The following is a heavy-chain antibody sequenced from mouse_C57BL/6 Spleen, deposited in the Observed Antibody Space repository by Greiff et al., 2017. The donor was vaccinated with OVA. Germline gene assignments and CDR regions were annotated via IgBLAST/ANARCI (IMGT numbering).Heavy chain of an antibody. CDR2: ISGGGGNT. V-gene: IGHV5-9*01. J-gene: IGHJ4*01. Sequence: VQLKESGGGLVKPGGSLKLSCAASGFTFSSYTMSWVRQTPEKRLEWVATISGGGGNTYYPDSVKGRFTISRDNAKNTLYLQMSSLRSEDTALYYCARQLFYAMDYWGQGTSVTVSS. CDR1: GFTFSSYT. CDR3: ARQLFYAMDY.